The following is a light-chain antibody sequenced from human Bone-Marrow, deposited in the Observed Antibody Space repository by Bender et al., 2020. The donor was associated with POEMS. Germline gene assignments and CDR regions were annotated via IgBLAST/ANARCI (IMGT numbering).Light chain of an antibody. CDR3: CSYAGPRTHYV. V-gene: IGLV2-23*02. CDR2: ELS. Sequence: QSALTQPASVSQSPGQSITISCAGTSNDVLNFNLVSWYQHRPGKAPRLLIYELSKRASGVSNRFSGPKSGNTASLTISGLQPEDEADYFCCSYAGPRTHYVFGSGTTVTVL. J-gene: IGLJ1*01. CDR1: SNDVLNFNL.